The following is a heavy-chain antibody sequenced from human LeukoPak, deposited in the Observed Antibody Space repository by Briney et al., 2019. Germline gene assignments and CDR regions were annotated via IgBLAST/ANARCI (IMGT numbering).Heavy chain of an antibody. V-gene: IGHV4-34*01. D-gene: IGHD3-22*01. J-gene: IGHJ3*02. CDR3: ARQMGVVITGDI. CDR2: INHSGST. CDR1: GGSFSGYY. Sequence: SETLSLTCAVYGGSFSGYYWSWIRQPPGKGLEWIGEINHSGSTNYNPSLKSRVTISVDTSKNQFSLKLSSVTAADTAVYYCARQMGVVITGDIWGQGTMVTVSS.